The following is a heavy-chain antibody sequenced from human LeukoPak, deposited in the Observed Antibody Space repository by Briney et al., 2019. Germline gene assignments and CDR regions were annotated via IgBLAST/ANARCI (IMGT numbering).Heavy chain of an antibody. Sequence: SQTLTLTCAISGDSASSNRAAWNCISQSTSRGLDWLVRTYYRSKWYCGYAVSGKSRIIIDPDTSKNQFSLHVNSVTPEDTAVYDCARDRMRGSSGYYFDYWDQGTLVTVSS. CDR3: ARDRMRGSSGYYFDY. D-gene: IGHD6-19*01. J-gene: IGHJ4*02. CDR1: GDSASSNRAA. CDR2: TYYRSKWYC. V-gene: IGHV6-1*01.